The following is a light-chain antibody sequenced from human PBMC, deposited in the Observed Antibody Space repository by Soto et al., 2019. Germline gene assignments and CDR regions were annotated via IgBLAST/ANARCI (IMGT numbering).Light chain of an antibody. V-gene: IGLV2-14*01. CDR1: SSDVGGYNY. CDR2: EVS. J-gene: IGLJ3*02. Sequence: QSALTQPASVSGSPGQSITISCTGTSSDVGGYNYVSWYQQHPGKAPKLMIYEVSNRPSGFSNRFSGSKSGNTASLTISGLQGEDVADYYCSSYTTSSTHWVFGGGTKLTVL. CDR3: SSYTTSSTHWV.